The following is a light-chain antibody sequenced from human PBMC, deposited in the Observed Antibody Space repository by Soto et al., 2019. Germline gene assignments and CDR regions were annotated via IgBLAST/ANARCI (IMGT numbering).Light chain of an antibody. J-gene: IGLJ1*01. CDR2: GNI. CDR3: QSYGSSPSANFV. CDR1: SSNIGAGYD. V-gene: IGLV1-40*01. Sequence: SVLTQPPSVSGAPGQRVTISCTGSSSNIGAGYDVHWYQQRPGTAPKLLIFGNINRPSGVPDRFSGSKSGTSASLAITGLQAEDEGDYYCQSYGSSPSANFVFGTGTKVTVL.